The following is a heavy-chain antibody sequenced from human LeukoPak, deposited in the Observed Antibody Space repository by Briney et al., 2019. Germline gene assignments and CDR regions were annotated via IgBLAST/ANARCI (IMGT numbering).Heavy chain of an antibody. CDR1: GDSISSYY. J-gene: IGHJ6*03. V-gene: IGHV4-59*01. CDR2: IYNSGST. D-gene: IGHD6-19*01. CDR3: ARGYSSGYSSGRYVDV. Sequence: SETLSLTCTVSGDSISSYYWSWIRQPPGKGLEWIGYIYNSGSTNYNPSLRSRVTISVDTSKNQFSLKLSSVTAADTAVYYCARGYSSGYSSGRYVDVWVKGTTVTVSS.